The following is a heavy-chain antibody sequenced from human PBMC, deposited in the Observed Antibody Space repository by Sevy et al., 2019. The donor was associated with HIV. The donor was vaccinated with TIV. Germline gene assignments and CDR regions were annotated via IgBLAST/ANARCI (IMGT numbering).Heavy chain of an antibody. Sequence: GGSLRLSCTASGFTFSNAWMSWVRQAPGKGLEWVSHISQSGGTTYYSDSVKGRFTISRENAKNSLYLEMNSLRAEDTAIYYCARDLPPSATTVAHFDYWGQGTLVTVSS. V-gene: IGHV3-11*04. CDR3: ARDLPPSATTVAHFDY. J-gene: IGHJ4*02. D-gene: IGHD4-17*01. CDR1: GFTFSNAW. CDR2: ISQSGGTT.